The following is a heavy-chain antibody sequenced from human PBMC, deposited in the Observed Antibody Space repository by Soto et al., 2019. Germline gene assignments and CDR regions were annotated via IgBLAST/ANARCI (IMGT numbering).Heavy chain of an antibody. V-gene: IGHV3-23*01. D-gene: IGHD4-17*01. J-gene: IGHJ3*02. Sequence: EVQLLETGGGLVQPGGSLRLSCAASGFTFSSYAMSWVRQAPGKGLEWVSAISGSGSRTYYADSVKGRVTFSRDNSKKTLYLQMNSLRAEDTAVYFCAKGTYRDYVYWDHAFDIWGQGTMVTVSS. CDR2: ISGSGSRT. CDR3: AKGTYRDYVYWDHAFDI. CDR1: GFTFSSYA.